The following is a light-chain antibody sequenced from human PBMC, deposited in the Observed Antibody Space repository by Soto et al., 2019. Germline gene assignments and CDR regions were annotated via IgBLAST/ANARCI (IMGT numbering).Light chain of an antibody. J-gene: IGLJ2*01. V-gene: IGLV8-61*01. CDR2: NTN. CDR1: SGSVSTTYY. Sequence: QAVVTQEPSFSVSPGGTVTLSCALRSGSVSTTYYPSWYQQTPGQAPRTLIYNTNTRSSGVPDRFSGSILENKAALTITGAKADDESDYYCVLYMGSGIVIFGGGTKVTVL. CDR3: VLYMGSGIVI.